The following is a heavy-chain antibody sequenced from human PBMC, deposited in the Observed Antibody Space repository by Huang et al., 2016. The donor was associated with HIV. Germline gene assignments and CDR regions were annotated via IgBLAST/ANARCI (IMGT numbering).Heavy chain of an antibody. CDR3: AKEGDTGAALGY. CDR1: GFTVSTNY. J-gene: IGHJ4*02. CDR2: VYSGGNT. V-gene: IGHV3-53*01. Sequence: EVQLVESGGGLIQPGGSLRLSCAASGFTVSTNYMPWVRQAPGKGLEWVSLVYSGGNTYYADAVKVRFTICRDDSENTLYLHMTGLRAGDTAVYYCAKEGDTGAALGYWGQGTLVTVS. D-gene: IGHD2-8*02.